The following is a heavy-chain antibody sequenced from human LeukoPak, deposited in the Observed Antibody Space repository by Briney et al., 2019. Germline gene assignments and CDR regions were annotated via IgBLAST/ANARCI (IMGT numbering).Heavy chain of an antibody. D-gene: IGHD3-10*01. Sequence: PSETLSLTCAVSGGSISSGGYSWSWIRQPPGKGLEWIGYIYHSGSTYYNPSLKSRVTISVDRSKNQFSLKLSSVAAADTAVYYCASAMVRGVIPSPFDYWGQGTLVTVSS. CDR3: ASAMVRGVIPSPFDY. CDR2: IYHSGST. CDR1: GGSISSGGYS. J-gene: IGHJ4*02. V-gene: IGHV4-30-2*01.